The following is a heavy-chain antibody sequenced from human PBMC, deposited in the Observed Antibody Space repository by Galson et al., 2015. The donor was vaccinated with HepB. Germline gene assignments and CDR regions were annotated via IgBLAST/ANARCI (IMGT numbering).Heavy chain of an antibody. J-gene: IGHJ3*02. CDR1: GGTFSSYT. CDR2: IIPILGIA. Sequence: SVKVSCKASGGTFSSYTISWVRQAPGQGLEWMGRIIPILGIANYAQKFQGRVTITADKSTSTAYMELSSLRSEDTAVYYCAREGNLGAFDIWGRGTMVTVSS. D-gene: IGHD4-23*01. V-gene: IGHV1-69*04. CDR3: AREGNLGAFDI.